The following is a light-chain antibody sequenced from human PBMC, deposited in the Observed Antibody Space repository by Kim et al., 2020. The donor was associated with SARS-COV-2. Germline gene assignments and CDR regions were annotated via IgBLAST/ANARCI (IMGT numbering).Light chain of an antibody. CDR2: WAS. CDR3: QQYYSTPPT. J-gene: IGKJ1*01. CDR1: QSVLYSSNNKNY. Sequence: ATINCKSSQSVLYSSNNKNYLAWYQQKPGQPPKLLIYWASTRESGVPDRFSGSGYGTDFTLTIRSLQAEDVAVYYCQQYYSTPPTFGQGTKVEIK. V-gene: IGKV4-1*01.